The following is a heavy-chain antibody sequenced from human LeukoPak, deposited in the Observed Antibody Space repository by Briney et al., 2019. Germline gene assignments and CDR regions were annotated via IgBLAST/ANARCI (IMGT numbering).Heavy chain of an antibody. CDR2: INSDGSST. CDR3: AKDSSGLWFGENN. D-gene: IGHD3-10*01. V-gene: IGHV3-74*01. J-gene: IGHJ4*02. CDR1: GFTFSSYW. Sequence: QSGGSLRLSCAASGFTFSSYWMHWVRQAPGKGLVWVSRINSDGSSTSYADSVKGRSSISRDNSKNTLYLQVNSLRAEDTAVYYCAKDSSGLWFGENNWGQGTLVTVSS.